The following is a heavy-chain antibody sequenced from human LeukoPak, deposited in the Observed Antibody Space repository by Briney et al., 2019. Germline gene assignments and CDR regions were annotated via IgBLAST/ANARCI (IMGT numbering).Heavy chain of an antibody. CDR1: GGSFSGYY. D-gene: IGHD3-10*01. J-gene: IGHJ6*02. V-gene: IGHV4-34*01. CDR3: ARGALPLGIYYYYGMDV. CDR2: INHRGST. Sequence: SETLSLTCAVYGGSFSGYYWSWIRQLPGKGLEWIGEINHRGSTNYNPSLKSRVTISVDTSKNQFSLKLSSVTAADTAVYYCARGALPLGIYYYYGMDVWGQGTTVTVSS.